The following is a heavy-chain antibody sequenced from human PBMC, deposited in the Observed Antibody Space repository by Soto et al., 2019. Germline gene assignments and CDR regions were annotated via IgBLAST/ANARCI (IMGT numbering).Heavy chain of an antibody. Sequence: PSETLSLTCTVSGGSISSVSYYWGWIRQPPGKGLEWIGSIYYSGSAYYSPSLKSRVTMSVDTSKNQFSLKLSSVTAADTAVYYCARRSPYSSSWYGEGNDYWGQGTLVTVSS. CDR1: GGSISSVSYY. CDR3: ARRSPYSSSWYGEGNDY. CDR2: IYYSGSA. J-gene: IGHJ4*02. D-gene: IGHD6-13*01. V-gene: IGHV4-39*01.